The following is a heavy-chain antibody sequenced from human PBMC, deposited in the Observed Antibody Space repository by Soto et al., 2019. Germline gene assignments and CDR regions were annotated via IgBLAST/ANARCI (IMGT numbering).Heavy chain of an antibody. CDR3: ARLLHGYSPVFDY. D-gene: IGHD5-18*01. CDR2: IIPIFGTA. V-gene: IGHV1-69*12. CDR1: GGTFSSYA. Sequence: QVQLVQSGAEVKKPGSSVKVSCKASGGTFSSYAISWVRQAPGQGLEWMGGIIPIFGTANYAQKFQGRVTITADESTSTAYRELSSMRSEDTAVYYCARLLHGYSPVFDYWGQGTLVTVSS. J-gene: IGHJ4*02.